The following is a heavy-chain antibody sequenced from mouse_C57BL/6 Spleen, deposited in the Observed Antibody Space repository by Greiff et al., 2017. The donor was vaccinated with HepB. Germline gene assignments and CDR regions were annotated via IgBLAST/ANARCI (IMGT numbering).Heavy chain of an antibody. D-gene: IGHD3-3*01. Sequence: VKLVESGPGLVQPSQSLSITCTVSGFSLTSYGVHWVRQSPGKGLEWLGVIWRGGSTDYNAAFMSRLSITKDNSKSQVFFKMNSLQADDTAIYYWAKNGDVGYFDVWGTGTTVTVSS. CDR1: GFSLTSYG. V-gene: IGHV2-5*01. J-gene: IGHJ1*03. CDR2: IWRGGST. CDR3: AKNGDVGYFDV.